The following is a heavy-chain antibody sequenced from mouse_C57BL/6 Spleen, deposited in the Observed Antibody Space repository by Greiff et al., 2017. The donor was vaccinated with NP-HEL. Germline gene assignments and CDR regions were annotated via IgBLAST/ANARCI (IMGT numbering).Heavy chain of an antibody. CDR1: GFTFSDYG. Sequence: EVNLVESGGGLVKPGGSLKLSCAASGFTFSDYGMHWVRQAPEKGLEWVAYISSGSSTIYYADTVKGRFTISRDNAKNTLFLQMTSLRSEDTAMYYCAREYYSNSYYAMDYWGQGTSVTVSS. CDR2: ISSGSSTI. CDR3: AREYYSNSYYAMDY. V-gene: IGHV5-17*01. J-gene: IGHJ4*01. D-gene: IGHD2-5*01.